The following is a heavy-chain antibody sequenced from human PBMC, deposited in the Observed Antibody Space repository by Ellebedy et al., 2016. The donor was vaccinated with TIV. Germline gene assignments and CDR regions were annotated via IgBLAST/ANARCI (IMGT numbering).Heavy chain of an antibody. J-gene: IGHJ6*02. Sequence: GESLKISCAASGFSFSDHSMSWVRQAPGRGLEWVSSISRLNDYTYYGDSVKGRFTVSRDNAKNSLYLQLNSLRSEDTAVYYCAKDREIRSLDWDGLDVWGQGTTVTVSS. CDR3: AKDREIRSLDWDGLDV. D-gene: IGHD3-3*01. V-gene: IGHV3-21*01. CDR2: ISRLNDYT. CDR1: GFSFSDHS.